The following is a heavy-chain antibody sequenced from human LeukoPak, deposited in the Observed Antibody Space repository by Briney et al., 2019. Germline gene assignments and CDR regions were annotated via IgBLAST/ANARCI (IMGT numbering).Heavy chain of an antibody. V-gene: IGHV4-61*02. CDR2: IYTSGST. J-gene: IGHJ4*02. CDR1: GGSISSGSYY. Sequence: SEALSLTCTVSGGSISSGSYYWSWIRQPAGKGLEWIGRIYTSGSTNYNPSLKSRVTISVDTSKNQFSLKLSSVTAADTAVYYCARGIRGAAAGTAYFDYWGQGTLVTVSS. CDR3: ARGIRGAAAGTAYFDY. D-gene: IGHD6-13*01.